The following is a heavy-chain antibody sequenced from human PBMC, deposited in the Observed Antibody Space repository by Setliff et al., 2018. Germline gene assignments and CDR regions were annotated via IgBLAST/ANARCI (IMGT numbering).Heavy chain of an antibody. Sequence: GSLRLSCAASGFTFSSYGMHWVRQAPGKGLEWVAVISYDGSEKYYVDSVKGRFSISRDNAKNSLYLQMNSLRAEDTAVYYCARDPHFDSWGQGTLVTVSS. V-gene: IGHV3-30*03. J-gene: IGHJ4*02. CDR3: ARDPHFDS. CDR2: ISYDGSEK. CDR1: GFTFSSYG.